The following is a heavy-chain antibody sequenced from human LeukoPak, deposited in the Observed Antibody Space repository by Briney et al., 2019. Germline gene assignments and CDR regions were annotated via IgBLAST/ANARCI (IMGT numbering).Heavy chain of an antibody. J-gene: IGHJ5*02. D-gene: IGHD6-13*01. CDR2: MNPNSGNT. Sequence: ASVKVSCKASGYTFTSYDINWVRQATGQGLEWMGWMNPNSGNTGYAQKFQGRVTMTRDTSTSTVYMELSSLRSEDTAVYYCARTIAAAGTSEGFDPWGQGTLVTVSS. CDR3: ARTIAAAGTSEGFDP. V-gene: IGHV1-8*01. CDR1: GYTFTSYD.